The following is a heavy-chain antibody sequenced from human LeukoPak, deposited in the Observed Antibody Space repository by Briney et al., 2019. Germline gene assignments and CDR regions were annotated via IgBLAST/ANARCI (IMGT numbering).Heavy chain of an antibody. J-gene: IGHJ4*02. V-gene: IGHV4-30-2*01. CDR2: IYHSGST. CDR1: GGSISSGGYS. CDR3: ARADYQYYFDY. Sequence: SQTLSLTCAVSGGSISSGGYSWSWIRQPPGEGLEWIGYIYHSGSTYYNPSLKSRVTISVDRSKNQFSLKLSSVTAADTAVYYCARADYQYYFDYWGQGTLVTVSS. D-gene: IGHD4-11*01.